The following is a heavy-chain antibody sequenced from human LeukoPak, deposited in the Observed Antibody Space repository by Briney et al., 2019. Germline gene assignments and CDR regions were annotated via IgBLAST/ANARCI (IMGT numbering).Heavy chain of an antibody. D-gene: IGHD2-21*02. CDR2: ISSSSSTI. V-gene: IGHV3-48*02. CDR3: ARGAYCGGDCYSYNWFDP. CDR1: GFTFSSYS. Sequence: PGGSLRLSCAASGFTFSSYSMNWVRQAPGKRLEWVSCISSSSSTIYYAGSVKGRFTISRDNAKNSLYLQMNSLRDEDTAVYHCARGAYCGGDCYSYNWFDPWGQGTLVTVSS. J-gene: IGHJ5*02.